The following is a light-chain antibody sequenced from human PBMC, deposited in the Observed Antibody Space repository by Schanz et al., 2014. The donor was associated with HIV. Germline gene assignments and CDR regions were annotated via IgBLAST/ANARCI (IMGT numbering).Light chain of an antibody. CDR3: QQCVTYPYT. CDR1: QSIRSW. CDR2: QAS. V-gene: IGKV1-5*03. Sequence: DIHMTQSPSTLSASVGDRVTITCRASQSIRSWLAWYQQKPGRAPNLLIYQASILETGVPSRFSGSGSGTSFTLTISSLQPDDFATYYCQQCVTYPYTFGQGTKLDIK. J-gene: IGKJ2*01.